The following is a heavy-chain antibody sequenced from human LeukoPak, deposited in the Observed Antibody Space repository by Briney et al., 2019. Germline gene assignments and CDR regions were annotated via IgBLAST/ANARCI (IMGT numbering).Heavy chain of an antibody. CDR3: ARRVVVPAAIQGDAFDI. J-gene: IGHJ3*02. CDR2: IYPGDSDT. Sequence: GESLKISCKGSGYSFTSYWIGWVRQMLGKGLEWMGIIYPGDSDTRYNPSFQGQVTISADKSISTAYLQWSSLKASDTAMYYCARRVVVPAAIQGDAFDIWGQGTMVTVSS. V-gene: IGHV5-51*01. D-gene: IGHD2-2*02. CDR1: GYSFTSYW.